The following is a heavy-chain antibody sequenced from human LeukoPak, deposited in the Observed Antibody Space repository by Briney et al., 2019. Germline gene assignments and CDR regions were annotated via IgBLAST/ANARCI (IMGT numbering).Heavy chain of an antibody. CDR3: ARDQALYFSYGDY. CDR1: GFTFSNYG. J-gene: IGHJ4*02. V-gene: IGHV3-33*01. Sequence: GRSLRLSCAASGFTFSNYGMHWVHQAPGKGLEWLAAIFYDGSNKYYADTVKGRFTISRDNSKNTLYLQVNSLRAEDTAVYYCARDQALYFSYGDYWGQGTLVTVSS. D-gene: IGHD2/OR15-2a*01. CDR2: IFYDGSNK.